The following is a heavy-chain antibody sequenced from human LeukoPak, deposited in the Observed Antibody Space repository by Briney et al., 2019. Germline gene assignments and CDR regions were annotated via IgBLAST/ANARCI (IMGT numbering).Heavy chain of an antibody. CDR2: ISAYNGNT. Sequence: GASVRVSCKASGYTFTSYGISWVRQAPGQGLEWMGWISAYNGNTNYAQKLQGRVTMTTDTSTSTAYMELRSLRSDDTAVYYCARDGSSSWYGGFDYWGQGTLVTVSS. V-gene: IGHV1-18*01. CDR3: ARDGSSSWYGGFDY. D-gene: IGHD6-13*01. CDR1: GYTFTSYG. J-gene: IGHJ4*02.